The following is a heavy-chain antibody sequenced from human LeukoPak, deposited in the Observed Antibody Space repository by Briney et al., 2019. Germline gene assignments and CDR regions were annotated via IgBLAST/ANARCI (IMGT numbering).Heavy chain of an antibody. D-gene: IGHD2-21*01. CDR2: INHSGST. V-gene: IGHV4-34*01. CDR1: GGSFSGYY. CDR3: ARGAIPYPRRQGWFDP. Sequence: PSETLSLTCAVYGGSFSGYYWSWIRQPPGKGLEWIAEINHSGSTNYNPSLKSRVTISVDTSKNQFSLKLSSVTAADTAVYYCARGAIPYPRRQGWFDPWGQGTLVTVSS. J-gene: IGHJ5*02.